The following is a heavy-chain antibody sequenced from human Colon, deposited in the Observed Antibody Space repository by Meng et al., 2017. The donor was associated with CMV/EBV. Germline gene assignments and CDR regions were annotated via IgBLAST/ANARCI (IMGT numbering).Heavy chain of an antibody. D-gene: IGHD1-26*01. CDR2: LNRDGSGK. J-gene: IGHJ4*02. V-gene: IGHV3-7*01. Sequence: GESLKISCVTSGFMFSDYWMTWVRQAPGKGLEWVANLNRDGSGKYYVDSVKGRFTISRDNAKNSVYLQMNSLRVEDTGVYYCVRDILRVGITYYFDYWGQGTLVTVSS. CDR1: GFMFSDYW. CDR3: VRDILRVGITYYFDY.